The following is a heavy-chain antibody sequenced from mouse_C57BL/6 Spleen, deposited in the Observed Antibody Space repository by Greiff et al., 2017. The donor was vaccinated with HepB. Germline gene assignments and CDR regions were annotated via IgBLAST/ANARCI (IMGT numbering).Heavy chain of an antibody. Sequence: VQLQQPGAELVMPGASVKLSCKASGYTFTSYWMHWVKQRPGQGLEWIGESDPSDSYTNYNQKFKGKSTLTVDKSSSSAYMQLSSLTSEYSAVYYCARNGYYWSFDVWGTLTTATVSS. CDR1: GYTFTSYW. CDR2: SDPSDSYT. V-gene: IGHV1-69*01. CDR3: ARNGYYWSFDV. J-gene: IGHJ1*03. D-gene: IGHD2-2*01.